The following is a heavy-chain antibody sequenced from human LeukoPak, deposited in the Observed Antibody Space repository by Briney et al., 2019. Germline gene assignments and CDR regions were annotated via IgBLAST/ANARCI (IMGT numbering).Heavy chain of an antibody. CDR1: GFTFSAYW. CDR2: ISGSGGGT. Sequence: GGSLRLSCAASGFTFSAYWMSWVRQAPGKGLEWVSAISGSGGGTYYADSVKGRFTISRDNSKNTLYLQMNSLRAEDTALYYCAKDQWFGVAVAGPVDWGQGTLVTVSS. D-gene: IGHD6-19*01. V-gene: IGHV3-23*01. J-gene: IGHJ4*02. CDR3: AKDQWFGVAVAGPVD.